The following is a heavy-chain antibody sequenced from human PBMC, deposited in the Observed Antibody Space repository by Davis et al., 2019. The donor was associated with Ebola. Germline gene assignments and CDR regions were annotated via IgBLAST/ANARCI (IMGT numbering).Heavy chain of an antibody. D-gene: IGHD4-17*01. Sequence: SVKVSCKASGGTFSSYAISWVRQAPGQGLEWMGRIIPILGIANYAQKCQGRVTITADKSTSTAYMELSSLRSEDTAVYYCARDGGDYATTSFYYGMDVWGQGTTVTVSS. CDR3: ARDGGDYATTSFYYGMDV. CDR1: GGTFSSYA. CDR2: IIPILGIA. J-gene: IGHJ6*02. V-gene: IGHV1-69*04.